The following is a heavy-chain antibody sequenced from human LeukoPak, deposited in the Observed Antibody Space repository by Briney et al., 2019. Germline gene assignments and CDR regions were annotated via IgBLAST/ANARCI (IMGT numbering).Heavy chain of an antibody. D-gene: IGHD4-17*01. Sequence: SETLSLTCTVAGGSISSYYWSWIRQPPGKGLEWIGYIYYSGSTNYNPSLKSRVTISVDTSKNQFSLKLSSVTAADTAVYYCARDRRGITTVTNYYYYYMDVWGKGTTVTISS. CDR1: GGSISSYY. CDR3: ARDRRGITTVTNYYYYYMDV. CDR2: IYYSGST. J-gene: IGHJ6*03. V-gene: IGHV4-59*01.